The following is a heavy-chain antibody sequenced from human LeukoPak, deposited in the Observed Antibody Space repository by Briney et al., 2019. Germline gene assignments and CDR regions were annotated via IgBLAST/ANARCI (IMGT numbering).Heavy chain of an antibody. CDR3: ARQANCGGDCYSFDP. D-gene: IGHD2-21*01. CDR2: ISHSGST. Sequence: ASETLSLTCAVSGYSISSYYHWGWIRQPPGKGLGWIGSISHSGSTYYNPSLKSRVTISVDTSKNLFSLKLSSVTASDTAVYYCARQANCGGDCYSFDPWGQGTLVTVSS. V-gene: IGHV4-38-2*01. J-gene: IGHJ5*02. CDR1: GYSISSYYH.